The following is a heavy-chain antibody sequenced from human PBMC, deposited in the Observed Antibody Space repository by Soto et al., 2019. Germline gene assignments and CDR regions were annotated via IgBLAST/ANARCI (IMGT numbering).Heavy chain of an antibody. CDR2: IVTIYRTA. CDR1: RWTFSSYR. D-gene: IGHD6-13*01. Sequence: SVKVSCKACRWTFSSYRLNWVRQAPGQGLEWVGGIVTIYRTADYAQKFQGRVTITADESARTSYMELRSLKSQDPAVYYCVRDSGAKLSSSWGQGTLVTVPS. J-gene: IGHJ4*02. V-gene: IGHV1-69*13. CDR3: VRDSGAKLSSS.